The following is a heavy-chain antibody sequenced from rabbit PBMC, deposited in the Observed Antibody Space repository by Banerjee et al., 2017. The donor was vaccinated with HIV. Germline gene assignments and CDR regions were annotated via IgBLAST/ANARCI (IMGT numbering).Heavy chain of an antibody. D-gene: IGHD1-1*01. CDR2: IYAGSSGST. V-gene: IGHV1S45*01. CDR1: GFTLSSYW. Sequence: QEQLEESGGDLVKPEGSLTLTCTASGFTLSSYWMCWVRQAPGKGLEWIACIYAGSSGSTYYASWAKGRFTISKTSSTTVTLQMTSLIAADTATYFCARDPYIISDYSGLWGQGTLVTVS. CDR3: ARDPYIISDYSGL. J-gene: IGHJ3*01.